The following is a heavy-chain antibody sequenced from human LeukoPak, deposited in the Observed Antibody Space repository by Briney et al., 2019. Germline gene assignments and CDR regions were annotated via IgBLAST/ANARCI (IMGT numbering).Heavy chain of an antibody. V-gene: IGHV5-51*01. CDR3: AKQKTYYYGSDAFDI. CDR2: IYPGDSAS. J-gene: IGHJ3*02. CDR1: GSSLTNYW. D-gene: IGHD3-10*01. Sequence: GESLQISCTGSGSSLTNYWICWVRQMPRKGLEWMGIIYPGDSASRYSPSFQGQVTISADKSISTAYLQWSSLKASDTAMYYCAKQKTYYYGSDAFDIWRQGTIVPVSS.